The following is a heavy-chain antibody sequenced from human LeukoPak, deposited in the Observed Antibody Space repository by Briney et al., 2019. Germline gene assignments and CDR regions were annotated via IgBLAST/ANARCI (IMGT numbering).Heavy chain of an antibody. CDR1: IFSFNLYG. CDR2: ISGSGTNT. CDR3: ARDPSTLTRRDDY. Sequence: GGSLRLSCAASIFSFNLYGISWDRQAPGKGLEWIATISGSGTNTHYADSVKGRLTISRDNSKNTVYVQMNSLRAEDTAVYYCARDPSTLTRRDDYWGQGTLVTVSS. J-gene: IGHJ4*02. V-gene: IGHV3-23*01. D-gene: IGHD1-1*01.